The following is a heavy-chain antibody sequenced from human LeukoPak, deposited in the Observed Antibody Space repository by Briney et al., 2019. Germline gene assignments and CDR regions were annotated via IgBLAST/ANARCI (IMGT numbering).Heavy chain of an antibody. V-gene: IGHV1-69*01. Sequence: ASVKVSCKASGGTFSSYVISWVRQAPGQGLEWMGGIIPIFGTANYAQKLQGRVTITADESTSTAYMELSSLRSEDTAVYYCASRGDEDCSGGSCYSDFDYWGQGTLVTVSS. CDR1: GGTFSSYV. D-gene: IGHD2-15*01. J-gene: IGHJ4*02. CDR2: IIPIFGTA. CDR3: ASRGDEDCSGGSCYSDFDY.